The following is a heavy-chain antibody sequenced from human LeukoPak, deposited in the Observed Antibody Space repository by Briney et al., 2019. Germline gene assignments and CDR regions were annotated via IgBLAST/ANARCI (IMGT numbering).Heavy chain of an antibody. Sequence: GGSLRLSCAASGFTFSSYAMHWVRQAPGKGLEWVAVISYDGSNKYYADSVKGRFTISRDNSKNTLYLQMNSLRAEDTAVYYCAKESGEFHFDYWGQGTLVTVSS. J-gene: IGHJ4*02. CDR1: GFTFSSYA. V-gene: IGHV3-30*04. CDR3: AKESGEFHFDY. CDR2: ISYDGSNK. D-gene: IGHD3-10*01.